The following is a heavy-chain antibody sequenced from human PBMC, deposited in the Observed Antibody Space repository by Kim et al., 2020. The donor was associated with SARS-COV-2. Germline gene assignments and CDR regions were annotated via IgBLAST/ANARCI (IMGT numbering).Heavy chain of an antibody. CDR3: ARDRGLGYYYDSSGYPTFDY. J-gene: IGHJ4*02. V-gene: IGHV3-11*06. D-gene: IGHD3-22*01. Sequence: GRFTISRDNAKNSLYLQMNSLRVEDTAVYYCARDRGLGYYYDSSGYPTFDYWGQGTLVTVSS.